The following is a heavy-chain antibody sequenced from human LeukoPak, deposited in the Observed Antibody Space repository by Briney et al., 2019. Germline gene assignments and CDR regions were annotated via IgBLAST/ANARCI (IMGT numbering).Heavy chain of an antibody. V-gene: IGHV3-48*01. D-gene: IGHD3-22*01. Sequence: AGRSLRLSCAASGFTFSSYSMSWVRQAPGEGLEWVSYINTGSSTIYYADSVKGRFTISRDNAKNSLYLQMSSLRAEDTAVYYCARDLWYYDSSGYAIGVYFDSWGQGTPVTVSS. CDR1: GFTFSSYS. CDR3: ARDLWYYDSSGYAIGVYFDS. CDR2: INTGSSTI. J-gene: IGHJ4*02.